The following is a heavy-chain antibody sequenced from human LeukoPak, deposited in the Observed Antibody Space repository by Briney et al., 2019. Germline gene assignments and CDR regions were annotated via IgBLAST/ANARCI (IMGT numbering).Heavy chain of an antibody. CDR3: VRDAAYSAFNM. Sequence: GDSLRLSCAASGFTFSSYSMNWVRQAPGKGLEWVSSITGSSSYIHYADSVKGRFTISRDNAKNSLYLQMNSLRAEDTAVYYCVRDAAYSAFNMWGQGTMVTVSS. D-gene: IGHD4-11*01. CDR2: ITGSSSYI. CDR1: GFTFSSYS. J-gene: IGHJ3*02. V-gene: IGHV3-21*01.